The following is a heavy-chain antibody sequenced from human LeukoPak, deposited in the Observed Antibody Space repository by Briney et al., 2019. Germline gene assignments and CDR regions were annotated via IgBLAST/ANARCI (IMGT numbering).Heavy chain of an antibody. CDR3: ARVVPASRGGSGGNYYYGMDV. Sequence: GGSLRLSCAASGFTFSDSAMHWVRQASGKGLEWVGRIRSKANSYATAYAASVKGRFTISRDDSRTTAFLQMNSLKTEDTAVYYCARVVPASRGGSGGNYYYGMDVRGQGTTVTVSS. CDR2: IRSKANSYAT. D-gene: IGHD2-2*01. J-gene: IGHJ6*02. CDR1: GFTFSDSA. V-gene: IGHV3-73*01.